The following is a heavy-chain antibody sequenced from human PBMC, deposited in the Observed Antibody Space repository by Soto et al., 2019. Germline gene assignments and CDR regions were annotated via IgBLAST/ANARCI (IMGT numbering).Heavy chain of an antibody. V-gene: IGHV3-23*01. D-gene: IGHD1-26*01. CDR1: GFMFSCCA. CDR3: AKNRGAGDYPNWSFAV. J-gene: IGHJ2*01. CDR2: IHGDGDYS. Sequence: EVQLLDSGGGLVQPGGSLRLSCAASGFMFSCCAMSWVRQAPGKGLEWVSTIHGDGDYSHYTDSVEGRFTISRDNSRNTLYLQMDSLRADDTATYYCAKNRGAGDYPNWSFAVWGRGTRVAVSS.